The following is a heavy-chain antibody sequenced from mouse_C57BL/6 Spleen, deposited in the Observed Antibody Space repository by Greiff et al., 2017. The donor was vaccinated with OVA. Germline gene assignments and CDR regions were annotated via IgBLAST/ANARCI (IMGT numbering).Heavy chain of an antibody. V-gene: IGHV1-50*01. CDR2: IDPSDSYT. D-gene: IGHD3-3*01. CDR1: GYTFTSYW. Sequence: QVQLQQPGAELVKPGASVKLSCKASGYTFTSYWMQWVKQRPGQGLEWIGEIDPSDSYTNYNQKFKGKATLTVDTSSSTAYMQLSSLTSEDSAVYYCAEGGRDYWGQGTTLTVSS. J-gene: IGHJ2*01. CDR3: AEGGRDY.